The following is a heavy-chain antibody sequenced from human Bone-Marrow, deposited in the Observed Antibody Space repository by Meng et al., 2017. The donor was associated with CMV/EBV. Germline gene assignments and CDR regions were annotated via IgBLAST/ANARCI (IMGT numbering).Heavy chain of an antibody. CDR3: ARDWLPKPQLPFDY. CDR1: GFRFDDCG. D-gene: IGHD3-10*01. J-gene: IGHJ4*02. CDR2: VRHDGTNK. Sequence: GGSLRLSCAASGFRFDDCGMHWVRQTPGKGLEWVAFVRHDGTNKFYAASVKGRFTISRDNSKSTVYLQMNSLRPEDTAVYYCARDWLPKPQLPFDYWGQGSLVTVSS. V-gene: IGHV3-30*02.